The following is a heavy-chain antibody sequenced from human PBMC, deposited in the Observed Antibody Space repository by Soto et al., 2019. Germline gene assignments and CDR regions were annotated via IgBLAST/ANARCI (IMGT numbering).Heavy chain of an antibody. CDR2: IIPILGIA. J-gene: IGHJ6*02. CDR3: ARVRVTMVRGVDYYYYGMDV. Sequence: SVKVSCKASGGTFSSYTISWVRQAPGQGLEWMGRIIPILGIANYAQKFQGRVTITADKSTSTTYMELSSLRSEDTAVYYCARVRVTMVRGVDYYYYGMDVWGQGTTVTVSS. V-gene: IGHV1-69*02. CDR1: GGTFSSYT. D-gene: IGHD3-10*01.